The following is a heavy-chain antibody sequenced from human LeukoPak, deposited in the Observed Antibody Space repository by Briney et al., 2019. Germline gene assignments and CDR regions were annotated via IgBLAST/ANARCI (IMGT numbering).Heavy chain of an antibody. CDR3: ARGSSSWYYYYYYYMDV. V-gene: IGHV4-39*07. CDR2: ISYSGST. Sequence: SETLSLTCTVSGGSISSSSYYWGWLRQPPGTGLEWLGSISYSGSTYYNPSLKSRVTISVDTSKNQFSLKLSSVTAADTAVYYCARGSSSWYYYYYYYMDVWGKGTTVTVSS. J-gene: IGHJ6*03. D-gene: IGHD6-13*01. CDR1: GGSISSSSYY.